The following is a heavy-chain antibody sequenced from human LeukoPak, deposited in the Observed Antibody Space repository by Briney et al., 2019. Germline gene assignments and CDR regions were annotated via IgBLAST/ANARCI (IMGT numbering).Heavy chain of an antibody. CDR3: ARAFQEYYYGSGSYQFP. V-gene: IGHV3-33*01. D-gene: IGHD3-10*01. CDR1: GFTFSSYG. J-gene: IGHJ5*02. Sequence: GGSLRLSCAASGFTFSSYGMHWVRQAPGKGLEGVAVIWYDGSNKYYADSVKGRFTISRDNYKNTMYLQMNRLRAEDTAVYYCARAFQEYYYGSGSYQFPWGQGTLVTVSS. CDR2: IWYDGSNK.